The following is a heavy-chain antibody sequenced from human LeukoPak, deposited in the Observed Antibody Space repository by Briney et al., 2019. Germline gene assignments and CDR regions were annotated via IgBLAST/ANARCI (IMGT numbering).Heavy chain of an antibody. Sequence: GGSLRLSCAASGFTFSSYSMNWVRQAPGKGLEWISYIRSSGSPIYYADSVRGRFTISRDNAKNSLYLQMNSLRDEDTAVYYCVRDPDALDFWGQGTPVTVSS. CDR1: GFTFSSYS. J-gene: IGHJ4*02. V-gene: IGHV3-48*02. CDR2: IRSSGSPI. CDR3: VRDPDALDF.